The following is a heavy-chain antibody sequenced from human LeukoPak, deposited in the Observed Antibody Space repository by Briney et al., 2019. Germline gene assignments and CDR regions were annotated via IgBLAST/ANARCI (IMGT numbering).Heavy chain of an antibody. CDR3: ARDGDDPHIYNWFDP. V-gene: IGHV1-69*13. Sequence: ASVKVSCKSSGGTFNNLPISWVRQAPGQGLEWMGGILPMVPKPHYAQKFQDRVTITADESTTTVYMELSSLTSEDTAVYYCARDGDDPHIYNWFDPWGQGTLVTVSS. CDR1: GGTFNNLP. D-gene: IGHD1-1*01. J-gene: IGHJ5*02. CDR2: ILPMVPKP.